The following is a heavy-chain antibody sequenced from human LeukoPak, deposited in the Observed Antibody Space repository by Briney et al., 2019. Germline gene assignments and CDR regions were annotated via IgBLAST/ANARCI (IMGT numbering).Heavy chain of an antibody. CDR1: GGSISSYY. Sequence: SETLSLTCTVSGGSISSYYWSWIRQPPGKGLEWIGYIYYSGSTNYNPSLKSRVTISVDTSKNQFSLKLSSVTAADTAVYYCARTLGELSLGYYYYYGMDVWGQGTTVTVSS. CDR2: IYYSGST. J-gene: IGHJ6*02. V-gene: IGHV4-59*08. D-gene: IGHD3-16*02. CDR3: ARTLGELSLGYYYYYGMDV.